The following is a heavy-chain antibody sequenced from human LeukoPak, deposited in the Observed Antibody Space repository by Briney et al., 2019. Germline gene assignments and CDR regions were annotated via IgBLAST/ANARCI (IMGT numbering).Heavy chain of an antibody. CDR2: ISPSRGSI. D-gene: IGHD2-15*01. J-gene: IGHJ4*02. Sequence: GGSLRLSCAASGFTFSDYTLNWVRQAPGKGLEWLSYISPSRGSIAYADSVRGRFTISSDSAKNSVYLQINNLRAEDTAVYYCARDRDRAFDIWGQGILVTVSS. CDR3: ARDRDRAFDI. V-gene: IGHV3-48*01. CDR1: GFTFSDYT.